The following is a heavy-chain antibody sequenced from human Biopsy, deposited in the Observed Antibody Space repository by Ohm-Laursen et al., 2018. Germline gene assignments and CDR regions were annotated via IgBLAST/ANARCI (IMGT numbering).Heavy chain of an antibody. D-gene: IGHD3-9*01. V-gene: IGHV3-33*01. J-gene: IGHJ5*02. CDR1: GFAFSYYG. CDR2: MCSDGINK. CDR3: ARDDDTTGHYMILNH. Sequence: SLRLSCAASGFAFSYYGLHWVRQAQGTGLQWVAVMCSDGINKNYADSVKGRFTVSRDNSNNVLYLQMSSLRDEDSAVYYCARDDDTTGHYMILNHWGQGTLVTVSS.